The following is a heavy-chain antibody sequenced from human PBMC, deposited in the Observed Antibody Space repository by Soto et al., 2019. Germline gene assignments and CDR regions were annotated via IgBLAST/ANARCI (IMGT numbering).Heavy chain of an antibody. CDR1: GGSISSGGYY. CDR2: IYYSGST. V-gene: IGHV4-31*03. Sequence: SETLSLTCTVSGGSISSGGYYWSWIRQHPGKGLEWIGYIYYSGSTYYNPSLKSRVTISVDTSKNQFSLKLSSVTAADTAVYYCARDRKKYYYGSGSYYEGGSGFDYWGQGTLVTVSS. J-gene: IGHJ4*02. CDR3: ARDRKKYYYGSGSYYEGGSGFDY. D-gene: IGHD3-10*01.